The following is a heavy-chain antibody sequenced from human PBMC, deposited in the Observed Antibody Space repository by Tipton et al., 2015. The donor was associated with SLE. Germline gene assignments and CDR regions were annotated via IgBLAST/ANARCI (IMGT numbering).Heavy chain of an antibody. J-gene: IGHJ6*02. D-gene: IGHD6-13*01. V-gene: IGHV4-61*02. CDR2: IYTSGST. CDR1: GGSISSGSYY. CDR3: ASSRKEYYYYGMDV. Sequence: TLSLTCTVSGGSISSGSYYWSWIRQPAGKGLEWIGRIYTSGSTNYSPSLKSRVTISIDTSKNQFSLKLSSVTAADTAVYYCASSRKEYYYYGMDVWGQGTTVTVSS.